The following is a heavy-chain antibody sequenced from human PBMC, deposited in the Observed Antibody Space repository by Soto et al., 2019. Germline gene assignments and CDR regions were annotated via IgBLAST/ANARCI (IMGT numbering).Heavy chain of an antibody. J-gene: IGHJ4*02. V-gene: IGHV3-23*01. CDR3: AKGGLRDISDRLQFDY. Sequence: PGGSLRLSCAASGFTFSSYSMSWVRQAPGKGLEWVSAISGSAGRTHYADSVQGRFPISRDNSTNTLFLQMNSLRVDDTAVYYCAKGGLRDISDRLQFDYWGQGTLVTVSS. CDR1: GFTFSSYS. CDR2: ISGSAGRT. D-gene: IGHD4-17*01.